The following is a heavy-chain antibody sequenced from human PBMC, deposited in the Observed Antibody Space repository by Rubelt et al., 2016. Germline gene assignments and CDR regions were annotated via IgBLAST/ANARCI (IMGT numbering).Heavy chain of an antibody. J-gene: IGHJ6*02. D-gene: IGHD3-10*01. Sequence: QVQLVQSGAEVKKPGASVKVSCKASGYTFNSYGISWVRQAPGQGLEWLGWISVDNGNTNYAQKLQGRVTMTTDTSTSTADIELRSLRSDDTAVYYGARGTMVRGAPDVWGQGTTVTVSS. CDR1: GYTFNSYG. V-gene: IGHV1-18*01. CDR3: ARGTMVRGAPDV. CDR2: ISVDNGNT.